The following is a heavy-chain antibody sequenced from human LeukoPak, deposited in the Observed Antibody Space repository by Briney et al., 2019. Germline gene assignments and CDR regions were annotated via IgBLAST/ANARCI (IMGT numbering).Heavy chain of an antibody. Sequence: SETLSLTCAVSGYSISSGYYWGWIRPPPGKGLEWIGNIFHSGSTYYNRSLRSRVTISVDTSKNQFSLKPSSVTAADTAVYYCATLGDIIVIPTANYWGQGILVTVSS. CDR2: IFHSGST. J-gene: IGHJ4*02. CDR1: GYSISSGYY. D-gene: IGHD2-2*01. V-gene: IGHV4-38-2*01. CDR3: ATLGDIIVIPTANY.